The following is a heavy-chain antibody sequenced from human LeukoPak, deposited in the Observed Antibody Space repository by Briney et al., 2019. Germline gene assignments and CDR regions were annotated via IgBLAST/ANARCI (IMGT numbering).Heavy chain of an antibody. D-gene: IGHD5-24*01. CDR1: GGSISSSSYY. CDR3: ARGIGDGYPTGIDY. V-gene: IGHV4-39*01. J-gene: IGHJ4*02. Sequence: SEILSLTCTVSGGSISSSSYYWGWIRQPPGKGLEWIGSIYYSGSTYYNPSLKSRVTISVDTSKNQFSPKLSSVTAADTAVYYCARGIGDGYPTGIDYWGQGTLVTVSS. CDR2: IYYSGST.